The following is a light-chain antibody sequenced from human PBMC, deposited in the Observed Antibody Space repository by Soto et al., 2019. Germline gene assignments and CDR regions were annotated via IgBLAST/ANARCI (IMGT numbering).Light chain of an antibody. CDR3: QQYGSSPPT. Sequence: EIVLTQSPGTLSLSPGERATLSCRASQSVSSSYLAWYQQKPGQAPRLLIYGASSRATGIPDSFSGSGSGTDFTLTISRLEPEDFAGYYCQQYGSSPPTFGQGTKVEIK. CDR1: QSVSSSY. CDR2: GAS. V-gene: IGKV3-20*01. J-gene: IGKJ1*01.